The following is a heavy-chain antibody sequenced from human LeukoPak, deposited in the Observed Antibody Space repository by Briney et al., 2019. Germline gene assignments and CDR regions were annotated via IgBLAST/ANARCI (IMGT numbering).Heavy chain of an antibody. CDR1: GHSMSSGYY. Sequence: SETLSLTCAVSGHSMSSGYYWGWIRQPPGKGLEWLGSIYHSGSTYYNPSLKSRVTISVDTSKNQFSLKLSSVTAADTAVYYCARVHYYGSGSYYNDYYFDYWGQGSLVTVSS. CDR3: ARVHYYGSGSYYNDYYFDY. J-gene: IGHJ4*02. V-gene: IGHV4-38-2*01. CDR2: IYHSGST. D-gene: IGHD3-10*01.